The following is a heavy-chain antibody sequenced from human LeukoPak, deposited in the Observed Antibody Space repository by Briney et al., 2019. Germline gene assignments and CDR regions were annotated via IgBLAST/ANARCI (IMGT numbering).Heavy chain of an antibody. CDR2: ISGSGGST. CDR3: AKGEKGFYDSSGY. D-gene: IGHD3-22*01. Sequence: PGGSLRLSCAASGFTFSSYAMSWVRQAPGKGLEWVSAISGSGGSTYYADSVKGRFTISRDNSKNTLYLQMNSLRAEDTATYYCAKGEKGFYDSSGYWGQGTLVTVSS. V-gene: IGHV3-23*01. CDR1: GFTFSSYA. J-gene: IGHJ4*02.